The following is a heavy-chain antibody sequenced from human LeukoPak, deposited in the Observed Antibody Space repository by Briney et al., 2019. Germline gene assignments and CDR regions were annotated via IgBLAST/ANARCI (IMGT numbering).Heavy chain of an antibody. V-gene: IGHV3-66*01. Sequence: PGGSLRLSCAASGFTVSSNYMSWVRQAPGKGLEWVSVIYSGGSTYYADSVKGRFTISRDNSKNTLYLQMNSLRPEDTAVYYCARARNGTLKYWGQGTLVTVSS. CDR1: GFTVSSNY. CDR2: IYSGGST. J-gene: IGHJ4*02. D-gene: IGHD1-26*01. CDR3: ARARNGTLKY.